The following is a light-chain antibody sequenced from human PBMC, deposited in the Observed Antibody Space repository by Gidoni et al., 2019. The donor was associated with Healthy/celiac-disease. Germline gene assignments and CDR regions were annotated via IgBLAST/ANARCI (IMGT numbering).Light chain of an antibody. V-gene: IGKV1-33*01. CDR1: PDSSNY. J-gene: IGKJ3*01. CDR3: QQYDNLLGGT. Sequence: DIQMTQSPSSLSASVGDRVTITCQARPDSSNYLNWYQQKPGKAPKLLLYDASNLETGVPSRFSVSVSGTDFTFTISSLQPEDIATYSCQQYDNLLGGTFXPXTKVDIK. CDR2: DAS.